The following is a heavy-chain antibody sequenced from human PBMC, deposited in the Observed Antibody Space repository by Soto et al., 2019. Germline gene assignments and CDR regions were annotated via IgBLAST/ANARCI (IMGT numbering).Heavy chain of an antibody. CDR2: INDSGST. J-gene: IGHJ4*02. CDR1: GGTFSGYY. D-gene: IGHD2-15*01. V-gene: IGHV4-34*01. Sequence: SETLSLTCAVYGGTFSGYYWSWLRQPPGKGLEWIGEINDSGSTNYNPSLKTRVTVSVDTSKNQFSLKVRSVTAADTAVYYCAREDCTSGSCQNFDHWGQGTLVTVSS. CDR3: AREDCTSGSCQNFDH.